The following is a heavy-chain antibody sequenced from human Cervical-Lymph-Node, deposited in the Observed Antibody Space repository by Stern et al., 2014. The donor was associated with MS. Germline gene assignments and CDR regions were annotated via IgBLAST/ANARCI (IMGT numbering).Heavy chain of an antibody. Sequence: EVQLVESGGGLVKPGGSLLLSCAASGFPFSSHSMNWVRQAPGKGLEWVSSISSGGSFYAESVQGLFTISRDNAKDSLFLQMNSLRVDDTAVYYCAREPQGGAWYYGMDVWGQGTTVTVSS. D-gene: IGHD1-26*01. CDR1: GFPFSSHS. V-gene: IGHV3-21*06. CDR3: AREPQGGAWYYGMDV. J-gene: IGHJ6*02. CDR2: ISSGGS.